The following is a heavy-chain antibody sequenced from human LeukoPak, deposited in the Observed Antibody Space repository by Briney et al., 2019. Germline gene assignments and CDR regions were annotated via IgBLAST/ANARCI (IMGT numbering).Heavy chain of an antibody. CDR1: GYSISSGYY. J-gene: IGHJ4*02. V-gene: IGHV4-38-2*01. Sequence: PSETLSLTCAVSGYSISSGYYWGWLRHPPGKGLEWIGSIYHSGSTYYNPSLKSRVTISVDTSKNQFSLKLSSVTAADTAVYYCASSDYYDSSGSFDYWGQGTLVTVSS. D-gene: IGHD3-22*01. CDR2: IYHSGST. CDR3: ASSDYYDSSGSFDY.